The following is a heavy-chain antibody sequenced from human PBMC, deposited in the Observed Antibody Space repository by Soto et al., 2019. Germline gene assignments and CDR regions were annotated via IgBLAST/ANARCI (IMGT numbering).Heavy chain of an antibody. V-gene: IGHV1-18*01. CDR3: ARDLSPDPADIYSYGPGYYYYYMDV. J-gene: IGHJ6*03. D-gene: IGHD5-18*01. CDR2: ISAYNGNT. CDR1: GYTFTSYG. Sequence: ASVKVSCKASGYTFTSYGISWVRQAPGHGLEWMGWISAYNGNTNYAQKLQGRVTMTTDTSTSTAYMELRSLRSDDTAVYYCARDLSPDPADIYSYGPGYYYYYMDVWGKGTTVTVSS.